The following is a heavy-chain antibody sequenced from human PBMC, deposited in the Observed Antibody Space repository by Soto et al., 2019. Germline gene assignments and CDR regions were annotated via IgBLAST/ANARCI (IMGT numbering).Heavy chain of an antibody. D-gene: IGHD6-13*01. Sequence: ASVKVSCKAAGGTFSSYTISWVRQAPGQGLEWMGRIIPILGIANYAQKFQGRVTITADKSTSTAYMELSSLRSEDTAVYYCARASQRVLGYYFDYWGQGTLVTVSS. CDR3: ARASQRVLGYYFDY. J-gene: IGHJ4*02. CDR1: GGTFSSYT. CDR2: IIPILGIA. V-gene: IGHV1-69*02.